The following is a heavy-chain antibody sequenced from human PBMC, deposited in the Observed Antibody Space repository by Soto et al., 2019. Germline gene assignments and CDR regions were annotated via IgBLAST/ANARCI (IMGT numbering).Heavy chain of an antibody. Sequence: GGSLRLSCAASGFTVSSNYMSWVRQAPGKGLEWVSVIYSGGSTYYADSVKGRFTISRDNSKNTLYLQMNSLRAEDTAVYYCARDPVTRDLGVYWGQGTLVTVSS. CDR3: ARDPVTRDLGVY. D-gene: IGHD1-26*01. J-gene: IGHJ4*02. V-gene: IGHV3-66*01. CDR2: IYSGGST. CDR1: GFTVSSNY.